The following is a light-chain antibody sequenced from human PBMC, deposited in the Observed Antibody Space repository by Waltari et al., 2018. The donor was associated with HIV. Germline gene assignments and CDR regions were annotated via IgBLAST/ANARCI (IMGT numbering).Light chain of an antibody. CDR1: SSHVGGYNY. CDR2: DVI. CDR3: SSHAGSKVV. J-gene: IGLJ2*01. V-gene: IGLV2-8*01. Sequence: QSALTQPPSASGSPGQSVTLSCPGTSSHVGGYNYVSWHQQHPGQAPKLMIYDVIKRPSGVPDRFSGSKSGNTASLTVSGLQPEDEADYYCSSHAGSKVVFGGGTRLTVL.